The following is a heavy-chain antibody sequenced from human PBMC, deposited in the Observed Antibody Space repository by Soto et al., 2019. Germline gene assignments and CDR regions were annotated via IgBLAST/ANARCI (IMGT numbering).Heavy chain of an antibody. CDR2: ISGDGSST. V-gene: IGHV3-74*01. Sequence: EVQLVESGGGLVQPGGSLRLSCAASGFTFSYHYMHWVRQAPGKGLEWVARISGDGSSTTYGDSVKGRFVISRDNTKSPVYLQMNDLRVEDTAAYFCERVENCSPTSCFSVFDYWGQGSLVTASS. CDR3: ERVENCSPTSCFSVFDY. CDR1: GFTFSYHY. D-gene: IGHD2-2*01. J-gene: IGHJ4*02.